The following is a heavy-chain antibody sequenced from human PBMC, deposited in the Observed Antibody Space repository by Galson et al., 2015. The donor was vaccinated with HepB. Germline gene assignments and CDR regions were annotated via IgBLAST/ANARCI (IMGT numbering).Heavy chain of an antibody. J-gene: IGHJ1*01. Sequence: SLRLSCAASGFTFRNYSMNWVRQTPGKGLEWVTYIHSRGDSPYYADSVKGRFTISSDNAKNSLYLQMNSLRNGDTAVYYCVRDWPDYLPHWGQGTLVPGSS. CDR3: VRDWPDYLPH. V-gene: IGHV3-48*02. CDR1: GFTFRNYS. CDR2: IHSRGDSP.